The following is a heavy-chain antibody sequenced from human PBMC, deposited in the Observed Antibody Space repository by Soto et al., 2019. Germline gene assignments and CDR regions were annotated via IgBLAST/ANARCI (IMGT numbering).Heavy chain of an antibody. V-gene: IGHV4-39*01. Sequence: QLQLQESGPGLVKPSETLSLTCTVSGGSITNSSYCWGWLRQPPGQGLEWIGSLCYSGSTYYNPSRKSRITISVDTAKNQLSLKLSSVTAADTAAYYCARHVVPKKYVDAFDIWGQGTMLTVSS. D-gene: IGHD2-21*01. CDR2: LCYSGST. CDR3: ARHVVPKKYVDAFDI. CDR1: GGSITNSSYC. J-gene: IGHJ3*02.